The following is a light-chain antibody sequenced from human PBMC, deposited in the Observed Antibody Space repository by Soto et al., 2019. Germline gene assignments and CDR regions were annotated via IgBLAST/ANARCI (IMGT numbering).Light chain of an antibody. CDR3: SSYAASNNFYFV. V-gene: IGLV2-8*01. J-gene: IGLJ3*02. CDR2: EVT. Sequence: QSALTQPPSASGSPGQSVTISCTGTSSDVGGYNYVSWYQQYPGRAPKLMIYEVTKRPSAVPDRFSGSKSGNTASLTVSGLQAEDEADYYCSSYAASNNFYFVFGGGTKVTVL. CDR1: SSDVGGYNY.